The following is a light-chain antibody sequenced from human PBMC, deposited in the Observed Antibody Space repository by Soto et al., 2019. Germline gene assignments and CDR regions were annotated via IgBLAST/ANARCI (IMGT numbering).Light chain of an antibody. Sequence: DTMLTQSPGTLALSPGEGATLSCRASQSLSGRYLAWYQQKPGQAPRLLIYGASTRATGIPDRFSGSGSGTDFTLTISRLEPEDFAVYYCQQYDSSPRTFGQVTKVEI. CDR3: QQYDSSPRT. CDR2: GAS. V-gene: IGKV3-20*01. CDR1: QSLSGRY. J-gene: IGKJ1*01.